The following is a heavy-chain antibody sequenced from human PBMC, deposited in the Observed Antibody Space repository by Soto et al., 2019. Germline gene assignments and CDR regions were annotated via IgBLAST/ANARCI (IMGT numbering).Heavy chain of an antibody. Sequence: QVQLVESGGGVVQPGRSLRLSCAAPGFTFSSYGMHWVRQAPGKGLEWVAVIWYDGSNKYYADSVKGRFTISRDNSKNTLYLQMNSLRAEDTAVYYCARGEGPNISGWNDYWGQGTLVTVSS. J-gene: IGHJ4*02. V-gene: IGHV3-33*01. D-gene: IGHD6-19*01. CDR3: ARGEGPNISGWNDY. CDR2: IWYDGSNK. CDR1: GFTFSSYG.